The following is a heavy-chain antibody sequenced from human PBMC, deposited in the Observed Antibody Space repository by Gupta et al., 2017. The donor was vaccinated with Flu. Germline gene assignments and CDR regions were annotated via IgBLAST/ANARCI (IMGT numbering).Heavy chain of an antibody. CDR1: GFTFSSYA. J-gene: IGHJ4*02. V-gene: IGHV3-23*01. D-gene: IGHD2-2*01. Sequence: EVQLLESGGGLVQPGGSLRLSCAASGFTFSSYAMSWVRQAPGKGLEWVSAISGSGGSTYYADSVKGRFTISRDNSKNTLYLQMNSLRAEDTAVYYCANNYCSSTSCYPYYFDYWGQGTLVTVSS. CDR3: ANNYCSSTSCYPYYFDY. CDR2: ISGSGGST.